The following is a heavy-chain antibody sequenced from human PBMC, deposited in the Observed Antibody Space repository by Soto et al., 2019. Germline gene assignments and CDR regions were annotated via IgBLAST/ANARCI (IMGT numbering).Heavy chain of an antibody. CDR1: RYIFSNYG. D-gene: IGHD6-13*01. CDR2: ISTYNANT. V-gene: IGHV1-18*01. J-gene: IGHJ1*01. Sequence: ASVKVSCKASRYIFSNYGISLVRQAPGQGLEWMGWISTYNANTYYAQKFQGRVTMTTDTSTSTAYMELRSLRSDDTAVFYCARERDGSSWSSAESLQYWGQGTLVTVSS. CDR3: ARERDGSSWSSAESLQY.